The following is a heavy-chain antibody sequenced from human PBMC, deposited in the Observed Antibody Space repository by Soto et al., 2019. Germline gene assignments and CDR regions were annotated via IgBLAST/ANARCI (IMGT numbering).Heavy chain of an antibody. V-gene: IGHV3-7*05. CDR2: IKPDGSDK. Sequence: GGSLRLSCAASGVGFNKYLMTWVRQAPGKGLEWVANIKPDGSDKYYVDSVRGRFTISRDNAKNSLYLQMNSLRAEDTAMYYCMTKTGYDSGDYWGQGTLVTVSS. CDR3: MTKTGYDSGDY. CDR1: GVGFNKYL. D-gene: IGHD3-9*01. J-gene: IGHJ4*02.